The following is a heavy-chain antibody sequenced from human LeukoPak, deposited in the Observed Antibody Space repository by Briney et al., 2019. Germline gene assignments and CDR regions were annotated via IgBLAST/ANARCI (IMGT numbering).Heavy chain of an antibody. D-gene: IGHD3-10*01. Sequence: GGSLRLSCAASGFTFSNFGMNWVRQAPGKGLQWVSGIGPGGDNKYYADSLEGRFTISRDNSKNTVYLQMNSLRAEDTALYYCAQDISWFAFDIWGQGTMVTVSS. V-gene: IGHV3-23*01. CDR3: AQDISWFAFDI. J-gene: IGHJ3*02. CDR1: GFTFSNFG. CDR2: IGPGGDNK.